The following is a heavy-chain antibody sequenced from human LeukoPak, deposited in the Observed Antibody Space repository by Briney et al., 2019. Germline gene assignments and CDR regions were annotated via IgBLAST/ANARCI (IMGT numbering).Heavy chain of an antibody. V-gene: IGHV4-34*01. D-gene: IGHD1-26*01. CDR1: GESLSKYY. Sequence: SETLSLTCAVYGESLSKYYWTWIRQSPGRGLEWIGEINHRGSTNHNPSLKSRVTLSVDTSKHQFSLKLTSVTAADAAVYYCASSVGSTDYCGQGTLVTVSS. CDR2: INHRGST. CDR3: ASSVGSTDY. J-gene: IGHJ4*02.